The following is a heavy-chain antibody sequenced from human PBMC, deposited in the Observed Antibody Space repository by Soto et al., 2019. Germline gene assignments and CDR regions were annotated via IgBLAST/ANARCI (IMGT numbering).Heavy chain of an antibody. V-gene: IGHV4-59*01. Sequence: NPSETLSLTCTVSGGSISSYYWSWIRQPPGKGLEWIGYIYYSGSTNYNPSLKSRVTISVDTSKNQFSLKLSSVTAADTAVYYCARVSAGLFDYWGQGTLVTVSS. CDR2: IYYSGST. J-gene: IGHJ4*02. CDR3: ARVSAGLFDY. D-gene: IGHD6-13*01. CDR1: GGSISSYY.